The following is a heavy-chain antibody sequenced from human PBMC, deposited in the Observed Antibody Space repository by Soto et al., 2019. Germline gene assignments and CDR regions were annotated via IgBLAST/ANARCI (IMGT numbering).Heavy chain of an antibody. CDR2: LIAMLGTP. V-gene: IGHV1-69*13. CDR3: ARGAMANFDY. Sequence: SVKVSCKASGGTFGSHGIAWVRQAPGQGLEWMGGLIAMLGTPTYARKDQGRATITADESLTSSYLELRSLRSEDTAVYFCARGAMANFDYWGQGTVVTVSS. CDR1: GGTFGSHG. D-gene: IGHD5-18*01. J-gene: IGHJ4*02.